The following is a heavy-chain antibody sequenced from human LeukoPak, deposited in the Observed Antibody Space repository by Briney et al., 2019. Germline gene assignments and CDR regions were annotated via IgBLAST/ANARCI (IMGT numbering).Heavy chain of an antibody. Sequence: ASVKVSCKASGYTFTGYYMYWVRQAPGQGLEWMGWINPNSGGTNYAQKFQGRVTMTRDTSISTAYMELSRLRSDDTAVYYCARTYYDFWSGYRNYYYYYYMDVWGKGTTVTVSS. CDR3: ARTYYDFWSGYRNYYYYYYMDV. V-gene: IGHV1-2*02. D-gene: IGHD3-3*01. CDR2: INPNSGGT. J-gene: IGHJ6*03. CDR1: GYTFTGYY.